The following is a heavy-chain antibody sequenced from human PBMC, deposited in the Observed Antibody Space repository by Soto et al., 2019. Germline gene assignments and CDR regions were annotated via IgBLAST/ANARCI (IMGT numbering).Heavy chain of an antibody. V-gene: IGHV4-59*01. CDR3: ARAGPGWFDP. Sequence: SETLSLTCTVSGGSIGSYYCSWIRQPPGKGLEWIGYIYYSGSTNYNPSLKSRVTISVDTSKNQFSLKLSSVTAADTAVYYCARAGPGWFDPWGQGTLVTVSS. CDR2: IYYSGST. CDR1: GGSIGSYY. J-gene: IGHJ5*02.